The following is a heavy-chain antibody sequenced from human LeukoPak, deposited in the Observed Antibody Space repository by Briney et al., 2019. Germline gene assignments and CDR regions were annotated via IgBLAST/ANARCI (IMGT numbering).Heavy chain of an antibody. Sequence: SVKVSCKASGGTFSSYAINWVRQAPGQGLEWMGRIIPMLGITHYAQNFQGRVTITADKSTSTAYMELSSLRSEDSAVYYCVIALAGHYFDYWGQGALVTVSS. CDR1: GGTFSSYA. V-gene: IGHV1-69*04. D-gene: IGHD6-19*01. J-gene: IGHJ4*02. CDR2: IIPMLGIT. CDR3: VIALAGHYFDY.